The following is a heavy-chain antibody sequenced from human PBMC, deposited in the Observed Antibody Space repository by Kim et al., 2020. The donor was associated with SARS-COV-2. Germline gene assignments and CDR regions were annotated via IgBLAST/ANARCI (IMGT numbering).Heavy chain of an antibody. V-gene: IGHV3-64D*09. D-gene: IGHD3-10*01. CDR3: VKVLNEITMVRGADY. J-gene: IGHJ4*02. Sequence: DSVKGRFTISRDNSKNTLYLQMSSLRAEDTAVYYCVKVLNEITMVRGADYWGQGTLVTVSS.